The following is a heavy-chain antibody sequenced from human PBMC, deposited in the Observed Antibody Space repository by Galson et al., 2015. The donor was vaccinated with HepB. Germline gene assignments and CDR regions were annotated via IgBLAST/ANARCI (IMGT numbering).Heavy chain of an antibody. Sequence: SVKVSCKASGYTFTSYYMHWVRQAPGQGLEWMGIINPSGGSTSYAQKFQGRVTMTRDTSTSTVYMELSSLRSEDTAVYYCARGSGITMVRGNWFDPWGQGTLVTVSS. D-gene: IGHD3-10*01. J-gene: IGHJ5*02. CDR1: GYTFTSYY. V-gene: IGHV1-46*01. CDR2: INPSGGST. CDR3: ARGSGITMVRGNWFDP.